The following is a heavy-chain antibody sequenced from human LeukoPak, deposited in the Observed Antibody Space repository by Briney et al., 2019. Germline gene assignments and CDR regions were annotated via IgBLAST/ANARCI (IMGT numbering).Heavy chain of an antibody. J-gene: IGHJ4*02. CDR3: ARGYGSGSYGY. CDR2: LYSGGTT. V-gene: IGHV3-66*01. CDR1: GGSFSGYY. D-gene: IGHD3-10*01. Sequence: ETLSLTCAVYGGSFSGYYWSWIRQPPGKGLEWVSILYSGGTTYYADSVKGRFTISRDNSKNTLYLQMNSLRAEDTAVYYCARGYGSGSYGYWGQGTLVTVSS.